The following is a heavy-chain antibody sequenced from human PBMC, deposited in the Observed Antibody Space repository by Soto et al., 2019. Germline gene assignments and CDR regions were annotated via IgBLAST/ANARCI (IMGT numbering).Heavy chain of an antibody. V-gene: IGHV3-30-3*01. CDR2: ISYDGDNK. J-gene: IGHJ6*02. D-gene: IGHD3-16*01. CDR1: GSTFRNYA. Sequence: PGGSLRLSCAASGSTFRNYAMHWVRQAPGKGLEWVATISYDGDNKYYTDSVKGPFTISRDNSKNTLYLQMNSLRPEDTAVYYCARPWGQLSTYYYGMDTWGQGTTVTVSS. CDR3: ARPWGQLSTYYYGMDT.